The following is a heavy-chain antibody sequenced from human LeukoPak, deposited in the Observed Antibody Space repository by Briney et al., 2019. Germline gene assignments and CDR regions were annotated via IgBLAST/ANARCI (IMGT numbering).Heavy chain of an antibody. D-gene: IGHD3-10*01. CDR3: ARHWAAVRKFDAFDI. Sequence: PSETLSLTCSVSGGSISTYYGTWIRLSAGKGLEWIGRIHTSGSTNYNPSLKSRVTMSVDTSKNQFSLKVTSVSVADAGVYYCARHWAAVRKFDAFDIWGQGTMVTVSS. CDR1: GGSISTYY. CDR2: IHTSGST. J-gene: IGHJ3*02. V-gene: IGHV4-4*07.